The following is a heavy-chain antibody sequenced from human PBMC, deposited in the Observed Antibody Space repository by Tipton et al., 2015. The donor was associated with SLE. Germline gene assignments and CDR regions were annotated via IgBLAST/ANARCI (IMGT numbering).Heavy chain of an antibody. J-gene: IGHJ4*02. CDR2: IYYSGST. CDR3: AGASINYYDSSGSRDY. CDR1: GYSISSGFY. Sequence: TLSLTCTVSGYSISSGFYWGWIRQHPGKGLEWIGYIYYSGSTYYNPSLKSRVTISVDTSKNQFSLKLSSVTAADTAVYYCAGASINYYDSSGSRDYWGQGTLVTVSS. V-gene: IGHV4-31*03. D-gene: IGHD3-22*01.